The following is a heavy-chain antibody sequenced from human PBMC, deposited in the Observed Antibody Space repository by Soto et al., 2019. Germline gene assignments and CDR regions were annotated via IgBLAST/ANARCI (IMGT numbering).Heavy chain of an antibody. D-gene: IGHD2-15*01. CDR1: GFTFSSYA. CDR2: ISGSGGST. Sequence: GESLKISCAASGFTFSSYAMSWVRQAPGKGLEWVSAISGSGGSTYYADSVKGRFTISRDNSKNTLYLQMNSLRAEDTAVYYCAMLGVAATGYWGQGTLVTVSS. J-gene: IGHJ4*02. CDR3: AMLGVAATGY. V-gene: IGHV3-23*01.